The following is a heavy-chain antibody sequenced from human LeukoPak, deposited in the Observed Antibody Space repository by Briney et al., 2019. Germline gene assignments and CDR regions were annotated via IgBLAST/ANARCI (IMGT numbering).Heavy chain of an antibody. D-gene: IGHD3-10*01. Sequence: GGSLRLSRAASGFTFISYEMNWVRQAPGKGLEWVAFIRFDGGNKYYGDSVKGRFTISRDNSKNTLYLQMNSLRPEDTAVYYCAKDKGSGSYYPALFDYWGQGTLVTVSS. J-gene: IGHJ4*02. CDR3: AKDKGSGSYYPALFDY. CDR1: GFTFISYE. V-gene: IGHV3-30*02. CDR2: IRFDGGNK.